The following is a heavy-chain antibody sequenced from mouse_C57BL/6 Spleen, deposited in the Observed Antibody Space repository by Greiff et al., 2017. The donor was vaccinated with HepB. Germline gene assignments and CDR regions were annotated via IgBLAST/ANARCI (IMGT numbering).Heavy chain of an antibody. CDR1: GFTFSSYA. V-gene: IGHV5-4*03. Sequence: EVMLVEPGGGLVKPGGSLKLSCAASGFTFSSYAMSWVRQTPEKRLEWVATISDGGSYTYYPDNVKGRFTISRDNAKNNLYLQMSHLKSEDTAMYYCARAFSSYEAMDYWGQGTSVTVSS. J-gene: IGHJ4*01. CDR3: ARAFSSYEAMDY. CDR2: ISDGGSYT. D-gene: IGHD1-1*01.